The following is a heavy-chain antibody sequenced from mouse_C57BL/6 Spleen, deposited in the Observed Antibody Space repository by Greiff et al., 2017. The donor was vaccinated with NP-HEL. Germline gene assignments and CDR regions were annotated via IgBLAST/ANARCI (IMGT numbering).Heavy chain of an antibody. D-gene: IGHD1-1*01. J-gene: IGHJ1*03. CDR1: GFTFSSYA. CDR3: ARSTVVARGGYFDV. Sequence: EVMLVESGGGLVKPGGSLKLSCAASGFTFSSYAMSWVRQTPEKRLEWVATISDGGSYTYYPDNVKGRFTISRDNAKNNLYLQMSHLKSEDTAMYYCARSTVVARGGYFDVWGTGTTVTVSS. V-gene: IGHV5-4*03. CDR2: ISDGGSYT.